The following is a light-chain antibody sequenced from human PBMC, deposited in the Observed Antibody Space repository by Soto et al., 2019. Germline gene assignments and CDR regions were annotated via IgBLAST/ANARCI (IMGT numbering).Light chain of an antibody. J-gene: IGKJ1*01. V-gene: IGKV3-15*01. CDR3: QQYNNWPPRGT. CDR1: QSVSSN. Sequence: EIVMTQSPATLTVSPGERATLSCRASQSVSSNLAWYQQKPGQAPRLLIYGASTRATGIPARFSGSGSGTEFTLTISILQSEDFAVYYCQQYNNWPPRGTFGQGTKVEI. CDR2: GAS.